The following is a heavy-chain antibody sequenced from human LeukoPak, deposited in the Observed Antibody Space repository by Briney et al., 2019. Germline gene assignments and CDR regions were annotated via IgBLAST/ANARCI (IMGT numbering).Heavy chain of an antibody. D-gene: IGHD3-16*02. CDR2: INHSGST. V-gene: IGHV4-34*01. Sequence: SETLSLTCAVYGGSFSGYYWSWIRQPQGKGLEWIGEINHSGSTNYNPSLKSRVTISVDTSKNQFSLKLSSVTAADTAVYYCARGGDYIWGSYRHWGQGTLVTVSS. CDR1: GGSFSGYY. CDR3: ARGGDYIWGSYRH. J-gene: IGHJ4*02.